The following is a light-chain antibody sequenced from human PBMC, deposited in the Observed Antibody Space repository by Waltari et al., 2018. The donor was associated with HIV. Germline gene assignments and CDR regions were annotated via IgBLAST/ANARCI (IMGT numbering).Light chain of an antibody. CDR2: AAS. CDR3: LQHNSYPLIT. CDR1: QGVRND. J-gene: IGKJ5*01. V-gene: IGKV1-17*02. Sequence: DIQMTQSPSSLSASVGDRVTVTCRASQGVRNDLGWFQQKPGQAPQRLIYAASHLQSGVPSRFSGSGSETYFTLTITDLQPEDSATYFCLQHNSYPLITFGQGHDWRL.